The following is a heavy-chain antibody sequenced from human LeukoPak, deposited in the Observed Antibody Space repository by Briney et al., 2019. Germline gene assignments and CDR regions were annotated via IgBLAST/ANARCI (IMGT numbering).Heavy chain of an antibody. CDR3: ARGLYYNLH. D-gene: IGHD1-1*01. V-gene: IGHV3-7*01. CDR2: TNEDGSDK. Sequence: GGSLRLSCAASGFTFSSYSMNWVRQAPGKGLEWVANTNEDGSDKYYVDSVKGRFTISRDNAKNSLYLQMNSLRAEDTAVYYCARGLYYNLHWGQGALVTVSS. J-gene: IGHJ4*02. CDR1: GFTFSSYS.